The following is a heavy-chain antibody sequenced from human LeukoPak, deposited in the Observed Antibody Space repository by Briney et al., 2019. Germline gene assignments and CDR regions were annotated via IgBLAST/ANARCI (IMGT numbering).Heavy chain of an antibody. V-gene: IGHV4-4*07. CDR3: ASKALTVTTGSYFDY. D-gene: IGHD4-17*01. CDR2: IYTSGST. J-gene: IGHJ4*02. CDR1: GGSISSYY. Sequence: SETLSLTCTVSGGSISSYYWSWIRQPAGKGLEWIGRIYTSGSTNYNPSLKSRVTMSVDTSKNQFSLKLSSVTAADTAVYYCASKALTVTTGSYFDYWGQGTLVTVSS.